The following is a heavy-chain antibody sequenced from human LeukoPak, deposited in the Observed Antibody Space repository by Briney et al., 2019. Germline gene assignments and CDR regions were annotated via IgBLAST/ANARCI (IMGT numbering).Heavy chain of an antibody. V-gene: IGHV1-8*03. CDR3: ARGPVEDYYYYMDV. CDR1: GYTFTSYD. Sequence: GASVKVSCKASGYTFTSYDINWVRQATGQGLEWMGWVNPNSGNTGYAQKFQGRVTITRNTSISTAYMELSSLRSEDTAVYYCARGPVEDYYYYMDVWGKGTTVTVSS. J-gene: IGHJ6*03. CDR2: VNPNSGNT.